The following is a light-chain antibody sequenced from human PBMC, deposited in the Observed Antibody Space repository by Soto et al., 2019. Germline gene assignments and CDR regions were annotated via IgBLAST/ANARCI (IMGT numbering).Light chain of an antibody. CDR2: GNI. CDR3: QSYDSSLSVV. J-gene: IGLJ2*01. Sequence: QSVLTQPPSVSGAPGQRVTISCTGSGSNIGAGYDVHWYQHLPGTAPKLLIYGNINRPSGVPDRFSGSKSDTSASLAITGLQAEDEADYYCQSYDSSLSVVFGGGTKLTVL. CDR1: GSNIGAGYD. V-gene: IGLV1-40*01.